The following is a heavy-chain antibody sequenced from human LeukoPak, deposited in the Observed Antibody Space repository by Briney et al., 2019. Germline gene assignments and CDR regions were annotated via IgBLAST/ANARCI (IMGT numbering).Heavy chain of an antibody. CDR2: LYYSGST. J-gene: IGHJ4*02. CDR1: GGSISSYY. V-gene: IGHV4-59*01. D-gene: IGHD3-3*01. Sequence: SETLSLTCTVSGGSISSYYWSWLRQPPGKGLEWIGYLYYSGSTNYNPSLKSRVTISVDTSKNQFSLKLSSVTAADTAVYYCARDTFWSGYFDYWGQGTLVTVSS. CDR3: ARDTFWSGYFDY.